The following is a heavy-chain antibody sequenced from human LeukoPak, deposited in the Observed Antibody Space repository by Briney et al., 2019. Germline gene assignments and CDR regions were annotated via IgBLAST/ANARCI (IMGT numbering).Heavy chain of an antibody. CDR3: ARNGGSMIVVVIKHYYYYGMDV. D-gene: IGHD3-22*01. V-gene: IGHV3-11*04. J-gene: IGHJ6*02. CDR2: ISSSGSTI. Sequence: GGSLRLSCAASGFTFSDYYMSWIRQAPGKGLEWVSYISSSGSTIYYADSVKGRFTISRDNAKNPLYLQMNSLRAEDTAVYYCARNGGSMIVVVIKHYYYYGMDVWGQGTTVTVSS. CDR1: GFTFSDYY.